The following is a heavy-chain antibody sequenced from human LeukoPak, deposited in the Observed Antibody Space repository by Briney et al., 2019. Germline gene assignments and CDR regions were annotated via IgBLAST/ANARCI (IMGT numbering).Heavy chain of an antibody. V-gene: IGHV1-2*02. Sequence: ASVKVSCKASGYTFTGYYMHWVRQAPGQGLEWMGWINPNSGGTNYAQKFQGRVTMTRDTSISTAYMELSRLRSDDTAVYYCARGSDSDSSMKLGNDYWRRGTRLTVSS. D-gene: IGHD3-22*01. CDR2: INPNSGGT. J-gene: IGHJ4*02. CDR3: ARGSDSDSSMKLGNDY. CDR1: GYTFTGYY.